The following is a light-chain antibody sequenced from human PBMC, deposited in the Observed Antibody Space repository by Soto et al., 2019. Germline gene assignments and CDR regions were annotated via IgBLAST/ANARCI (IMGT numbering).Light chain of an antibody. CDR3: QQYKSYSS. J-gene: IGKJ2*01. CDR1: QSVSSW. CDR2: EAY. Sequence: DIQMTQSPSTLSASVGDRVTITCRARQSVSSWLAWYQQKPGKAPKLLIYEAYSLESGVPSRFSGSGSGTEFTLTISSLQPDDSATYYCQQYKSYSSFGQGTRLEIK. V-gene: IGKV1-5*03.